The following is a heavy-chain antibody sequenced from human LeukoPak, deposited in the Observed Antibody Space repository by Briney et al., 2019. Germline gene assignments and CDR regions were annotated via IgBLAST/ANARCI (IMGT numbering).Heavy chain of an antibody. CDR3: ASSLTLGDGYNSRPFDY. V-gene: IGHV3-11*06. Sequence: PGGSLRLSCAASGFTFSDYYMSWIRQAPGKGLEWVSYISSRSSYTKYADSVKGRFTISRDNAKNSLHLQMNSLRAEDTAVYYCASSLTLGDGYNSRPFDYWGQGTLVTVSS. CDR2: ISSRSSYT. J-gene: IGHJ4*02. CDR1: GFTFSDYY. D-gene: IGHD5-24*01.